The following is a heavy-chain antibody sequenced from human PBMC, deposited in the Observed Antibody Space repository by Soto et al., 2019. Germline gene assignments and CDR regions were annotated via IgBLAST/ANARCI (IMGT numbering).Heavy chain of an antibody. D-gene: IGHD3-10*01. J-gene: IGHJ6*03. CDR3: AKNYGGAGPVPIYYMDV. CDR2: ISGSGGST. CDR1: GFTFSSYA. Sequence: PGGSLRLSCAASGFTFSSYAMSWVRQAPGKGLEWVSAISGSGGSTYYADSVKGRFTISRDNSKNTLYLQMNSLRAEDTAVYYCAKNYGGAGPVPIYYMDVWGKGTTVTVSS. V-gene: IGHV3-23*01.